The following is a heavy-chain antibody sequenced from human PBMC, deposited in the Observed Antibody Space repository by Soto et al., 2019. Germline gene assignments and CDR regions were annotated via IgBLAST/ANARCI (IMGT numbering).Heavy chain of an antibody. CDR1: GFVFSNYE. Sequence: PGGSLRLSCTASGFVFSNYEMNWVRQAPGKGLEWISYISVSGRTIYYADSVKGRFTISRDNAKKSLFLQINSLRVEDTAVYYCARDGSRDTPLAGLYKWFDPCGQVPQVTVSS. D-gene: IGHD5-18*01. J-gene: IGHJ5*02. CDR2: ISVSGRTI. CDR3: ARDGSRDTPLAGLYKWFDP. V-gene: IGHV3-48*03.